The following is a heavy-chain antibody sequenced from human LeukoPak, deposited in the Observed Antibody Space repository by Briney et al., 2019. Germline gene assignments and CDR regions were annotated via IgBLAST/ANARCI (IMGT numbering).Heavy chain of an antibody. J-gene: IGHJ4*02. D-gene: IGHD3-16*01. CDR3: TREAIATGYAYD. Sequence: PGGSLRLSCAATGFSFSSYALSWVRQAPGKGLEWVSAISSGGDRTYYADSVTVRFTISRDNSKNMLFLQMSSLRAEDAAMYYCTREAIATGYAYDWGQGTLVTVFS. CDR2: ISSGGDRT. CDR1: GFSFSSYA. V-gene: IGHV3-23*01.